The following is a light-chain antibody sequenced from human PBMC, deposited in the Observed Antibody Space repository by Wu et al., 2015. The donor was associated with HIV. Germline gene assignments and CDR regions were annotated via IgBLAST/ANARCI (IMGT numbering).Light chain of an antibody. Sequence: DIQMTQSPSTLPASMGDRVTITCRASQSINNWLAWYQQKPGTAPKLLIYKTSTLDSGVPSRFSGSGSGTEFTLTISSLQPDDFAIYYCQQYKSYSSYTFGQGTKVEIK. CDR1: QSINNW. CDR3: QQYKSYSSYT. V-gene: IGKV1-5*03. CDR2: KTS. J-gene: IGKJ2*01.